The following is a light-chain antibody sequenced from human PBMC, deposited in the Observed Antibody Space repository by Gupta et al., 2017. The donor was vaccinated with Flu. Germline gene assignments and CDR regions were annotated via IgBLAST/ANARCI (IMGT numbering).Light chain of an antibody. Sequence: GTSSDVGSYNLVSWYQQHPGKAPKLMIYEGSKRPSGVSNRFSGSKSGNTASLTISGLQAEDEADYYCCSYAGSVVFGGGTKLTVL. CDR2: EGS. CDR3: CSYAGSVV. J-gene: IGLJ2*01. CDR1: SSDVGSYNL. V-gene: IGLV2-23*01.